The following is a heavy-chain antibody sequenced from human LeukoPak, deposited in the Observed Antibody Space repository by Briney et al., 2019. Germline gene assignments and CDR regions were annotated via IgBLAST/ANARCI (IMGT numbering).Heavy chain of an antibody. CDR3: ARSSHPRGMVGDY. J-gene: IGHJ4*02. CDR2: INHSGST. CDR1: GGSFSGYY. Sequence: SETLSLTCAVYGGSFSGYYWSWIRQPPGKGLEWIGEINHSGSTNYNPSLKSRVTISVDTSKNQFSLKLSSVTAADTAVYYCARSSHPRGMVGDYWGQGTLVTVSS. V-gene: IGHV4-34*01. D-gene: IGHD1-26*01.